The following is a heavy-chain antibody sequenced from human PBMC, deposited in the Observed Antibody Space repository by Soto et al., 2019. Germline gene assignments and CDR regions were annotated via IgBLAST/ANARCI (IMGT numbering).Heavy chain of an antibody. CDR2: INPSTGST. D-gene: IGHD6-13*01. J-gene: IGHJ4*02. CDR1: RYIFTSFH. CDR3: ARIAAAGLTYFDF. Sequence: ASVKVSCKASRYIFTSFHMHWVREAPGQGLEWMGVINPSTGSTSYEQKFQGRVTLTRDTSTSTVYMVLSSLRSEDTAVYYCARIAAAGLTYFDFWGQGTTVTVSS. V-gene: IGHV1-46*01.